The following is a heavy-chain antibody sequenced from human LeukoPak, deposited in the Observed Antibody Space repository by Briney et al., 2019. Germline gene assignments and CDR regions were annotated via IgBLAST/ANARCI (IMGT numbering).Heavy chain of an antibody. V-gene: IGHV4-4*07. D-gene: IGHD6-6*01. CDR2: IYTSGST. J-gene: IGHJ4*02. CDR1: GGSISSYY. Sequence: PSETLSLTCTVSGGSISSYYWSWIRQPAGKGLEWIGRIYTSGSTNYNPSLKSRVTMPVDTSKNQFSLKLSSVSAADTAVYYCASLSGHSSSFDYWGQGTLVTVSS. CDR3: ASLSGHSSSFDY.